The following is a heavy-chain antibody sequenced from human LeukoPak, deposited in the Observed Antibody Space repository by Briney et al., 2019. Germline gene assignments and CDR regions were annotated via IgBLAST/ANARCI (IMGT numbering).Heavy chain of an antibody. CDR3: ASGRLLESAYYYGSGSYYSKAAFDI. V-gene: IGHV4-30-2*01. D-gene: IGHD3-10*01. Sequence: PSETLSLTCTVSGGSISSGGYYWSWIRQPPGKGLEWIGYIYHSGSTYYNPSLKSRVTISVDRSKNQFSLKLSSVTAADTAVYYCASGRLLESAYYYGSGSYYSKAAFDIWGQGTMVTVSS. CDR1: GGSISSGGYY. J-gene: IGHJ3*02. CDR2: IYHSGST.